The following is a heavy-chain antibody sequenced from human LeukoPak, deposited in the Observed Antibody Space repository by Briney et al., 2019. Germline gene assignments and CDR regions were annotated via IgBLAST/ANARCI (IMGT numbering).Heavy chain of an antibody. D-gene: IGHD2-2*01. CDR3: AREGPAASTFFYYFMDV. CDR1: GYSISSTYY. Sequence: PSETLSLTCTVSGYSISSTYYWGWIRQPPGKGLGWIGSIYHSGITYYNPSLKSRVTISVDTSKNQFSLKLSSVTAADRAVYYCAREGPAASTFFYYFMDVWGKGTTVTVSS. V-gene: IGHV4-38-2*02. J-gene: IGHJ6*03. CDR2: IYHSGIT.